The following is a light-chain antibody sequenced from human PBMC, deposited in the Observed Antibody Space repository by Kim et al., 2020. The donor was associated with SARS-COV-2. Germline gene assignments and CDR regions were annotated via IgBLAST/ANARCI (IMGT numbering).Light chain of an antibody. Sequence: DIQMTQSPSTLSASVGDRVTITCRASQSVNNWLAWYQQKPGKAPKLLIYEASTLQSGVPSGFRGSGSGTEFTLTISSLQPDDFATYYCQQYNSYPWSFGQGTKVDIK. CDR1: QSVNNW. CDR3: QQYNSYPWS. V-gene: IGKV1-5*03. CDR2: EAS. J-gene: IGKJ1*01.